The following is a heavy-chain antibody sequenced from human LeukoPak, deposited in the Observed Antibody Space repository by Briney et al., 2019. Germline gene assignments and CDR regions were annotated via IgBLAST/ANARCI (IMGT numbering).Heavy chain of an antibody. CDR2: IYYSGST. J-gene: IGHJ6*03. D-gene: IGHD2-21*02. CDR1: GGSISSYY. CDR3: ARDGGDPYYYYMDV. V-gene: IGHV4-59*01. Sequence: SETLSLTCTVSGGSISSYYWSWIRQPPGKGLEWIGYIYYSGSTNYNPSLKSRVTISVDTSKNQFSLKLSSVTAADAAVYYCARDGGDPYYYYMDVWGKGTTVTVSS.